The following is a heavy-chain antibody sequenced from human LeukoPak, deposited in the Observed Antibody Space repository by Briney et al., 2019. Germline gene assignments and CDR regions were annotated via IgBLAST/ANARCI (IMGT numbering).Heavy chain of an antibody. J-gene: IGHJ4*02. V-gene: IGHV4-38-2*02. CDR3: AREVESWFGDLLSYFDS. CDR2: INNRGST. D-gene: IGHD3-10*01. Sequence: SETLSLTCTVSGYSISSGYYWGWIRQPPGKGLEWIGSINNRGSTYYNPSLKSRVTISVDTSKNQFSLRLTSVTAADTALYYCAREVESWFGDLLSYFDSWGQGTQVTVSS. CDR1: GYSISSGYY.